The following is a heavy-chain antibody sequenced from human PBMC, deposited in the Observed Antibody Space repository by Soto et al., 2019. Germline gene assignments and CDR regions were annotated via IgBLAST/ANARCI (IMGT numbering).Heavy chain of an antibody. CDR3: ANDSSLAVPGTRFEF. Sequence: GGSLRLSCAGSGFTFSDYYMSWIRQAPGKGLEWVSHISEGGTTIYYSDSVKGRFTVSRDDAKNSLYLQMNSLRAADTAVYYCANDSSLAVPGTRFEFWCQGTLVTVSS. V-gene: IGHV3-11*01. D-gene: IGHD6-19*01. CDR2: ISEGGTTI. J-gene: IGHJ4*02. CDR1: GFTFSDYY.